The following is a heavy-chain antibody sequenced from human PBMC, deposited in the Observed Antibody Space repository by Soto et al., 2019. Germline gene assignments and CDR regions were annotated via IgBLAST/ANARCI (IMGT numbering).Heavy chain of an antibody. V-gene: IGHV3-74*01. CDR1: GFTFSSYW. D-gene: IGHD3-3*01. J-gene: IGHJ6*02. Sequence: GGSLRLSCAASGFTFSSYWMHWVRQAPGKGLVWASRINSDGSSTSYADSVKGRFTISRDNAKNTLYLQMNSLRAEDTAVYYCPRQTNSWRGYYPTLPNPGMDVLDQGAPLTVFS. CDR3: PRQTNSWRGYYPTLPNPGMDV. CDR2: INSDGSST.